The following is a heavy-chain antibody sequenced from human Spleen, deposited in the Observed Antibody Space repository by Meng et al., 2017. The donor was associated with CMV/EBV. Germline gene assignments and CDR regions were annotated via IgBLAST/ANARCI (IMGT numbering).Heavy chain of an antibody. CDR1: GYSFISYG. Sequence: ASVKVTCKASGYSFISYGFSWVRQAHGQGLEWMGWISAYNGNTKYAQKLQGRDTLTTDTSKSMAFMDLRSLRSDETAVYYCARGRRGPDSWGQGTLVTVSS. V-gene: IGHV1-18*04. D-gene: IGHD5-12*01. CDR3: ARGRRGPDS. J-gene: IGHJ4*02. CDR2: ISAYNGNT.